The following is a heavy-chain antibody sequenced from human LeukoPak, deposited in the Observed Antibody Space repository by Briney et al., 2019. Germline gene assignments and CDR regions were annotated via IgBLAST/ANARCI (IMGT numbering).Heavy chain of an antibody. Sequence: GGSLRLSCAASGFTFSSYAMHWVRQAPGKGLEWVAVIPYDGSNKYYADSVKGRFTISRDNSKNTLYLQMNSLRAEDTAVYYCARDGEQLSYYYYYMDVWGKGTTVTVSS. CDR2: IPYDGSNK. J-gene: IGHJ6*03. CDR3: ARDGEQLSYYYYYMDV. D-gene: IGHD6-13*01. CDR1: GFTFSSYA. V-gene: IGHV3-30*01.